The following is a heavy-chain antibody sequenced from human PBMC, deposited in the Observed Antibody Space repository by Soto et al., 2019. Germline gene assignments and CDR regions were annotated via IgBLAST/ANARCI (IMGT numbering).Heavy chain of an antibody. J-gene: IGHJ5*02. CDR2: IYSGGST. CDR3: ARGGGSSLLDWFDP. CDR1: GFTVSSNY. D-gene: IGHD2-15*01. V-gene: IGHV3-53*01. Sequence: EVQLVESGGGLIQPGGSLRLSCAASGFTVSSNYMSWVRQAPGKGLEWVSVIYSGGSTYYADSVKGRFTIPRDNSKNTLYLQMNSLRAEDTAVYYCARGGGSSLLDWFDPWGQGTLVTVSS.